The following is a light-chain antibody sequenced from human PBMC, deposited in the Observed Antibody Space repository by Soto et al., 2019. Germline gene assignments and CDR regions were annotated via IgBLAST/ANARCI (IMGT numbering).Light chain of an antibody. CDR1: QSVSSN. J-gene: IGKJ4*01. Sequence: PTTLSVSPGERATLSCMASQSVSSNLSWYQQKPGQAPRLLIYGASTRATGIPARFSGSGSGTEFTLTISSLQSEDFAVYYCQQYTDCLPLTSAGGGKVDIK. CDR2: GAS. CDR3: QQYTDCLPLT. V-gene: IGKV3-15*01.